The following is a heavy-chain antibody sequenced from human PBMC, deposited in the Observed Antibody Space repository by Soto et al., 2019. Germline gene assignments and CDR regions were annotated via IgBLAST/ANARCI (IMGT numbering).Heavy chain of an antibody. CDR3: AKDGGYCSGGSCYSDYYYYGMDV. J-gene: IGHJ6*02. V-gene: IGHV3-23*01. CDR2: ISGSGGST. Sequence: GGSLRLSCAASGFTFSSYVMSWVRQAPGKGLEWVSAISGSGGSTYYADSVKGRFTISRDNSKNTLYLQMNSLRAEDTAVYYCAKDGGYCSGGSCYSDYYYYGMDVWGQGTTVTVSS. D-gene: IGHD2-15*01. CDR1: GFTFSSYV.